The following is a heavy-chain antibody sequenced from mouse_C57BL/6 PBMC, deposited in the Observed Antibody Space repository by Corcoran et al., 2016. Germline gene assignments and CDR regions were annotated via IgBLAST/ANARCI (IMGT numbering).Heavy chain of an antibody. V-gene: IGHV1-26*01. CDR1: GYTFTDYY. CDR2: INPNNGGT. D-gene: IGHD2-5*01. Sequence: EVQLQQSGPELVKPGASAKISCKASGYTFTDYYMNWVKQSHGKSLEWIGDINPNNGGTSYNQKFKGKATLTVDKSSSTAYMELRSLTSEDSAVYYCARKDYSNSWFAYWGQGTLVTVSA. CDR3: ARKDYSNSWFAY. J-gene: IGHJ3*01.